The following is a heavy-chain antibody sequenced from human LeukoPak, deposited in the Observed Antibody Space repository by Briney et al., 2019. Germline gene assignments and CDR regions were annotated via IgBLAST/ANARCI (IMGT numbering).Heavy chain of an antibody. CDR2: IKQDGSEK. CDR1: GFTFSSDW. CDR3: GRFTRSGDSVY. J-gene: IGHJ4*02. V-gene: IGHV3-7*04. D-gene: IGHD7-27*01. Sequence: PGGSLRLSCAASGFTFSSDWMSWVRQAPGKGREWVANIKQDGSEKQYVDSVKGRFAISRDNAENSLYLQMNSLKAEDTAVYYCGRFTRSGDSVYWGQGTLVTVSS.